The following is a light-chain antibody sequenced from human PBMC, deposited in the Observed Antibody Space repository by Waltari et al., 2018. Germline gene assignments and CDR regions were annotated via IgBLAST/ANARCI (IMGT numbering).Light chain of an antibody. Sequence: QSALTQPASVSGSPGQSITISCPGTTRNLGANNLVSWYQQHPGKAPKVIIYEVSKRPSGVSNRFSGSKSDNTASLTISGVQAEDEADYYCCSYAGSSSSTVFGGGTKVTVL. CDR2: EVS. J-gene: IGLJ3*02. CDR3: CSYAGSSSSTV. V-gene: IGLV2-23*02. CDR1: TRNLGANNL.